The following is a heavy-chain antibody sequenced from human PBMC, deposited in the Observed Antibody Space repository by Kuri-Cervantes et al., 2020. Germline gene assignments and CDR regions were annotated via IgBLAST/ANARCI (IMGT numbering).Heavy chain of an antibody. CDR2: ISSSSSYI. CDR1: GFTFSSYS. V-gene: IGHV3-21*04. CDR3: AKDWREWFGENTWFDP. Sequence: LSLTCAASGFTFSSYSMNWVRQAPGKGLEWVSSISSSSSYIYYADSVKGRFTISRDNAKNSLYLQMNSLRAEDTALYYCAKDWREWFGENTWFDPWGQGTLVTVSS. J-gene: IGHJ5*02. D-gene: IGHD3-10*01.